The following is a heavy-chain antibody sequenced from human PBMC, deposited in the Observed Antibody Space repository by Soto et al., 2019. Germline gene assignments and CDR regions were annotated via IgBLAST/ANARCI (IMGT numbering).Heavy chain of an antibody. Sequence: VSVKVSCKACGYNIMPYGVTWVRQAPGQGLEWLGWISPWKGNTNYAQSFQGRVTMTTDTSTSTAYMELRSLTSDDTAVYYCARDLDPSGSYYTDYWGPGSLVTVSS. CDR3: ARDLDPSGSYYTDY. J-gene: IGHJ4*02. CDR2: ISPWKGNT. V-gene: IGHV1-18*04. CDR1: GYNIMPYG. D-gene: IGHD3-10*01.